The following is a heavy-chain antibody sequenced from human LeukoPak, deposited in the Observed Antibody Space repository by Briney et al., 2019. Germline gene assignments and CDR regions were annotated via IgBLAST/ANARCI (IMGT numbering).Heavy chain of an antibody. CDR3: ARGRAPKVAGMGNWFDP. CDR2: IGTTGNT. D-gene: IGHD6-19*01. V-gene: IGHV3-13*04. J-gene: IGHJ5*02. CDR1: GFTFSSYD. Sequence: GGSLILSCVASGFTFSSYDMHWVRHATGKGLEWVSAIGTTGNTYYADSVKGRFTISRENAKSSLYLQMNSLRAGDTAVYYCARGRAPKVAGMGNWFDPWGQGSLVTVSS.